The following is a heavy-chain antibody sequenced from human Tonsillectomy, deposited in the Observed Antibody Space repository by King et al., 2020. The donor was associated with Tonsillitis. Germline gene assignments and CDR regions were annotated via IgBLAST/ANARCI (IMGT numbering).Heavy chain of an antibody. Sequence: QLVESGGGLVQPGGSLRLSCAASGFTFSSYEMNWVRQAPGKGLEWVSYISSSGSAIFYADSVKGRFTISRDNAKNSLYLQMNSLRAEDTALYYCPRYYGSGTYLDYWGQGTLVTVSS. CDR1: GFTFSSYE. V-gene: IGHV3-48*03. J-gene: IGHJ4*02. CDR2: ISSSGSAI. CDR3: PRYYGSGTYLDY. D-gene: IGHD3-10*01.